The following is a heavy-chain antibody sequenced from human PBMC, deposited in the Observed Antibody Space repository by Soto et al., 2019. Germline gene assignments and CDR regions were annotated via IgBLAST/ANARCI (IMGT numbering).Heavy chain of an antibody. V-gene: IGHV3-30*18. CDR2: ISYDGSNK. Sequence: QVQLVESGGGVVQPGRSLRLSCAASGFTFSSYGMHWVRQAPGKGLEWVAVISYDGSNKYYADSVKGRFTISRDNSKNTMYLQMNSLRAEDTAVYYCAKDRPYYDCWSGYFWFDPWGQGTLVTVSS. CDR1: GFTFSSYG. CDR3: AKDRPYYDCWSGYFWFDP. J-gene: IGHJ5*02. D-gene: IGHD3-3*01.